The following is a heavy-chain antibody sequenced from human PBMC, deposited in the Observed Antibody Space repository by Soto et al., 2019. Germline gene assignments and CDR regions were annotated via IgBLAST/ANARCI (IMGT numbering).Heavy chain of an antibody. V-gene: IGHV5-51*01. D-gene: IGHD6-19*01. CDR1: GYTFTNYW. CDR3: ARRGESSDWYIVDIPFES. J-gene: IGHJ4*02. Sequence: EMQLVQSGAEVKKPGESLKISCQTSGYTFTNYWIGWVRQMPGKGLEWLGIINPADSDIRYNPSFEGKVTISVDKSISTAFLQWSSLQAADTATYYCARRGESSDWYIVDIPFESWGQGTLVTVSS. CDR2: INPADSDI.